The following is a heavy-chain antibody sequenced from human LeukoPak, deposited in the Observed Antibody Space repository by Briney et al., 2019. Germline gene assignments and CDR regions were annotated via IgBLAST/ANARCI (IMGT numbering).Heavy chain of an antibody. CDR3: ARANDFWSGYSNYGMDV. CDR2: IYYSGST. V-gene: IGHV4-31*03. D-gene: IGHD3-3*01. CDR1: GVSISSGGYY. J-gene: IGHJ6*02. Sequence: SETLSLTCTVSGVSISSGGYYWSWIRQHPGKGLEWIGYIYYSGSTCYNPSLKSRVTISVDTSKNQFSLKLSSVTAADTAVYYCARANDFWSGYSNYGMDVWGQGTTVTVSS.